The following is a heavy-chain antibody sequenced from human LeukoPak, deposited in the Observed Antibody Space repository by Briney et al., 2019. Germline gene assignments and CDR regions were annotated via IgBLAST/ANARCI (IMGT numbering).Heavy chain of an antibody. V-gene: IGHV3-21*01. CDR3: ARDFSYYDSSGYYLTPHAFDI. D-gene: IGHD3-22*01. J-gene: IGHJ3*02. CDR2: ISSSSSYI. CDR1: GFTFSSYS. Sequence: PGGSLRLSCAASGFTFSSYSMNWVRQAPGKGLEWVSSISSSSSYIYYADSVKGRFTISRDNAKNSLYLQMNSLRAEDTAVYYCARDFSYYDSSGYYLTPHAFDIWGQGTMVTVSS.